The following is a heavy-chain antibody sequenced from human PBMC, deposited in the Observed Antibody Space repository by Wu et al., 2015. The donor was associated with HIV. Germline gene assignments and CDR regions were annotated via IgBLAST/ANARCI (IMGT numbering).Heavy chain of an antibody. Sequence: QVQLVQSGAEVKKPGASVKVSCKASGYTFTSYDINWVRQAPGHGLEWMAWINPSGGATIYAEAFEGRVTVTTDTSMKTVYMELESLTSGDTAMYFCARDATPITTEFDYWGQGTLITVSS. J-gene: IGHJ4*02. CDR1: GYTFTSYD. CDR2: INPSGGAT. V-gene: IGHV1-2*02. D-gene: IGHD4-11*01. CDR3: ARDATPITTEFDY.